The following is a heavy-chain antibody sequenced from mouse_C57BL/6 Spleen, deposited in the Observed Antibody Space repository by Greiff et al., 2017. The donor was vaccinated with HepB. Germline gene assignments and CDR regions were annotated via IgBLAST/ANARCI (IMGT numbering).Heavy chain of an antibody. J-gene: IGHJ2*01. V-gene: IGHV14-1*01. D-gene: IGHD1-1*01. CDR3: TLPYYYGSSPYYFDY. Sequence: VQLQQSGAELVRPGASVKLSCTASGFNIKDYYMHWVKQRPEQGLEWIGRIDPEDGDTEYAPKFQGKATMTADTSSNTAYLQLSSLTSEDTAVYYCTLPYYYGSSPYYFDYWGQGTTLTVSS. CDR2: IDPEDGDT. CDR1: GFNIKDYY.